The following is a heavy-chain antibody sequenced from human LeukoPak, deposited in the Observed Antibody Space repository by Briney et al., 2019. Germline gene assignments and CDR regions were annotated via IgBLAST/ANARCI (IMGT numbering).Heavy chain of an antibody. CDR3: ASHVDTAMAFFDY. V-gene: IGHV4-39*01. CDR1: GGSISSSSYY. J-gene: IGHJ4*02. CDR2: IYYSGST. Sequence: SETLSLTCTVSGGSISSSSYYWGWIRQPPGKGLEWIGSIYYSGSTYYNPSLKSRVTISVDTSKNQFSLKLSSVTAADTAVYYCASHVDTAMAFFDYWGQGTLVTVSS. D-gene: IGHD5-18*01.